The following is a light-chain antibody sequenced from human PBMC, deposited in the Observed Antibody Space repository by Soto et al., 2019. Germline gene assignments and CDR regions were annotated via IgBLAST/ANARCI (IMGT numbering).Light chain of an antibody. V-gene: IGLV1-44*01. CDR2: SDY. J-gene: IGLJ2*01. CDR1: SSNIGRNS. Sequence: QSVLTQSPSASGTPGQRVTISCSGSSSNIGRNSVSWYQKHPGTAPKLLIFSDYQRPSGVPERFSGSKSGTSASPAISGLQPGDEADYFCAAWDDSLNALLFGGGTKLTVL. CDR3: AAWDDSLNALL.